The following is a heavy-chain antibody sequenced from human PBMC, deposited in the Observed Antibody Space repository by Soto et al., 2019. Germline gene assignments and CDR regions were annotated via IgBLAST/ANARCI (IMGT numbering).Heavy chain of an antibody. CDR1: DDSISSSSYY. J-gene: IGHJ5*02. D-gene: IGHD3-3*01. Sequence: QLQLQESGPGLVKPSETLSLTCSVSDDSISSSSYYWGWIRQPPGKGLEWIGSIYYSGTTYYNPSLRSRVTKPLTTSNTPFPLRVGSVTAPDPAWFSWAGQAGRIPIFGGWFAPWGQGPLATVSP. V-gene: IGHV4-39*01. CDR3: AGQAGRIPIFGGWFAP. CDR2: IYYSGTT.